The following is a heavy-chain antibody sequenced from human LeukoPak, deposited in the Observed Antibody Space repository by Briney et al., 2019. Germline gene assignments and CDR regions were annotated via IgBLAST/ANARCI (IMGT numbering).Heavy chain of an antibody. D-gene: IGHD3-22*01. CDR1: GFTFSSYA. CDR3: ARDTYYYDSSGTPHSGGDYYYGMDV. CDR2: ISYDGSNK. V-gene: IGHV3-30-3*01. J-gene: IGHJ6*02. Sequence: PGGSLRLSCPASGFTFSSYAMHWVRQAPGKGLEWVAVISYDGSNKYYADSVKGRFTISRDKSKNTLYLQMNSLRAEDTAVYYCARDTYYYDSSGTPHSGGDYYYGMDVWGHGTTVTVSS.